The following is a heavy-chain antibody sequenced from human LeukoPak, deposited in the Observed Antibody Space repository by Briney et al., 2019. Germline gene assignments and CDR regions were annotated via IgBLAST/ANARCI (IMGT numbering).Heavy chain of an antibody. Sequence: SETLSLTCAVSGGSFSGYYWSWIRQPPGKGLEWIGEINHGGSTNYNPSLKSRVTLSVDTSKNKFSLRLSSVTAADAAVYSCARESAVAGKTIFDQWGQGTLVIVSS. CDR1: GGSFSGYY. J-gene: IGHJ4*02. V-gene: IGHV4-34*01. D-gene: IGHD6-19*01. CDR3: ARESAVAGKTIFDQ. CDR2: INHGGST.